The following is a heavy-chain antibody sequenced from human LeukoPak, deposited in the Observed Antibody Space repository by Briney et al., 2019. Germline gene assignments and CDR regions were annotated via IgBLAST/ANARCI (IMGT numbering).Heavy chain of an antibody. D-gene: IGHD1-26*01. J-gene: IGHJ4*02. CDR1: GFTFRSFE. CDR3: ARVDSGTYSWIRQGLDY. Sequence: GGCLRLSCAASGFTFRSFEMNWVREAPGKRRQWVSCISITGDTTHYGDSVKGRFTISRDNAKNSLYLQMNSLRAEDTAVYYCARVDSGTYSWIRQGLDYWGQGTLVT. V-gene: IGHV3-48*03. CDR2: ISITGDTT.